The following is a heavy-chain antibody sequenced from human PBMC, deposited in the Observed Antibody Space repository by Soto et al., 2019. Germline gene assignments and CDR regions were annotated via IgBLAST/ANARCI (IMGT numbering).Heavy chain of an antibody. CDR2: INHSGST. CDR1: GGSFSGYY. J-gene: IGHJ4*02. D-gene: IGHD2-15*01. V-gene: IGHV4-34*01. CDR3: ARDMSGGWNDY. Sequence: SETLSLTCAVYGGSFSGYYWSWIRQPPGKGLEWIGEINHSGSTNYNPSLKSRVTISVDTSKNQFSLKLSSVTAVDTAVYYCARDMSGGWNDYWGQGTLVTVSS.